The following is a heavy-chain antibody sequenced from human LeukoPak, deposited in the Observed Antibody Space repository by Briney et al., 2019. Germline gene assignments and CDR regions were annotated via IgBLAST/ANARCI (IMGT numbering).Heavy chain of an antibody. V-gene: IGHV4-34*01. CDR2: INHSGRT. CDR1: GGSFSGYY. CDR3: ARGPRGATRFDY. Sequence: PSETLSLTCAVYGGSFSGYYWSWIRQPRGKGLEWIGEINHSGRTNYKPSLKSQVTISVDTSKNQFSLKLSSVTAADTGVYYCARGPRGATRFDYWGQGTLVTVSS. J-gene: IGHJ4*02. D-gene: IGHD1-26*01.